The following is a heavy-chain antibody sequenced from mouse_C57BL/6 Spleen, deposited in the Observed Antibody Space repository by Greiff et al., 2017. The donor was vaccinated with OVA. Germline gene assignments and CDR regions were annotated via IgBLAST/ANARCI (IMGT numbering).Heavy chain of an antibody. Sequence: QVQLQQSGAELVRPGTSVKMSCKASGYTFTNYWIGWAKQRPGHGLEWIGDIYPGGGYTNYNEKFKGKATLTADKSSSTAYMQFSSLTSQDSAIYYCAREGTAQADYFDYWGQGTTLTVSS. CDR2: IYPGGGYT. J-gene: IGHJ2*01. V-gene: IGHV1-63*01. CDR1: GYTFTNYW. CDR3: AREGTAQADYFDY. D-gene: IGHD3-2*02.